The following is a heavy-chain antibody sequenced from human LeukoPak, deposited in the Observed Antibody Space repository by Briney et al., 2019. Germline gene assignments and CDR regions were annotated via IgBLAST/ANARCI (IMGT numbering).Heavy chain of an antibody. Sequence: PGGSLRLSCAASGFTFSSYGMSWVRQAPGKGLEWVSAISGSGRNTYYADSVKGRFTISRDNSRSTVDLQMNSLRVEGTGIYYCARDEIPSGTWGQGTMVIVSS. V-gene: IGHV3-23*01. CDR1: GFTFSSYG. D-gene: IGHD6-25*01. CDR2: ISGSGRNT. J-gene: IGHJ3*01. CDR3: ARDEIPSGT.